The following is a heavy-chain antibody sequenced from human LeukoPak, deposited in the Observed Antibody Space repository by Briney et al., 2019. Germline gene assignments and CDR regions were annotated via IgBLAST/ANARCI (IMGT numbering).Heavy chain of an antibody. J-gene: IGHJ4*02. CDR3: ARQVRGVIIN. V-gene: IGHV4-4*02. CDR1: GGSISSSNW. Sequence: SETLSLTCAVSGGSISSSNWWSWVRQPPGKGLEWIGEIYHSGSTDYNPSLKSRVTISVDTSKNQFSLKLSSVTAADTAVYYCARQVRGVIINWGQGTLVTVSS. D-gene: IGHD3-10*01. CDR2: IYHSGST.